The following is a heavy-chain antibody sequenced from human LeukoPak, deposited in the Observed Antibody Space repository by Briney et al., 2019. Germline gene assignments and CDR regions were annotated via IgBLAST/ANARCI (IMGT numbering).Heavy chain of an antibody. V-gene: IGHV3-48*03. D-gene: IGHD4-11*01. Sequence: PGGSLRLSCAASGFTFSSYEMNWVRQAPGKGLEWISYISLSGNTIYYADPVKGRFTISRDNAQDSLYLQMNSLRAEDTAVYYCARRLTTVSRGPFDYWGQGTVVTVSS. CDR3: ARRLTTVSRGPFDY. J-gene: IGHJ4*02. CDR1: GFTFSSYE. CDR2: ISLSGNTI.